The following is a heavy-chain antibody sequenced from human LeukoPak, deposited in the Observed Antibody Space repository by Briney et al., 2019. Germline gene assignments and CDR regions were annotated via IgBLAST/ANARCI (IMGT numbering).Heavy chain of an antibody. CDR1: GFTFSSYS. CDR2: ISYDGSNK. J-gene: IGHJ6*02. CDR3: ARDPPPDYDFWSGYYNYYYYGMDV. V-gene: IGHV3-30*03. Sequence: GGSLRLSCAASGFTFSSYSMNWVRQVPGKGLEWVAVISYDGSNKYYADSVKGRFTISRDNSKNTLYLQMNSLRAEDTAVYYCARDPPPDYDFWSGYYNYYYYGMDVWGQGTTVTVSS. D-gene: IGHD3-3*01.